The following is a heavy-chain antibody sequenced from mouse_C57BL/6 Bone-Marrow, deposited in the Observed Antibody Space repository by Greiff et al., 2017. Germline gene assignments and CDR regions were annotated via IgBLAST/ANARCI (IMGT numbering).Heavy chain of an antibody. J-gene: IGHJ4*01. D-gene: IGHD2-4*01. CDR2: IDPSDSYT. Sequence: QVQLQQPGAELVMPGASVKLSCKASGYTFTSYWMHWVKQRHGQGLEWIGEIDPSDSYTNYNQKFKGKSTLTVDNSSSTAYMQLSSLTSEDSAVYYCARSGDYDLYAMYYWGQGTSVTVSS. CDR3: ARSGDYDLYAMYY. V-gene: IGHV1-69*01. CDR1: GYTFTSYW.